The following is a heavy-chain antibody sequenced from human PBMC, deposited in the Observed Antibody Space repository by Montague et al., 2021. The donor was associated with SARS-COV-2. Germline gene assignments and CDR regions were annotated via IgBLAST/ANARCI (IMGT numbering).Heavy chain of an antibody. CDR2: MYYDGSP. V-gene: IGHV4-59*01. CDR1: GGSISNYY. J-gene: IGHJ4*02. CDR3: AADYGSGSYFDY. Sequence: SETLSLTCTVSGGSISNYYWGWIRQPPGKGLEWIGYMYYDGSPNYNPSLRGRVTISVDKSKNQCSLKLNSVTAADTAVYYCAADYGSGSYFDYWGQGSLVTVSS. D-gene: IGHD3-10*01.